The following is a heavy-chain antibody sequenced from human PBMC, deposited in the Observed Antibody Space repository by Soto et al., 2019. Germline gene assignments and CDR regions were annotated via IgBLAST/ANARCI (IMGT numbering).Heavy chain of an antibody. V-gene: IGHV3-33*01. CDR1: GFTFSSYG. CDR2: IWYDGSNK. J-gene: IGHJ4*02. D-gene: IGHD6-13*01. CDR3: ARTLGAAGNFDY. Sequence: GGSLRLSCAASGFTFSSYGMHWVRQAPGKGLEWVAVIWYDGSNKYYADSVKGRFTISRDNSKNTLYLQMNSLRAEDTAVYYCARTLGAAGNFDYWGQGTLVTVSS.